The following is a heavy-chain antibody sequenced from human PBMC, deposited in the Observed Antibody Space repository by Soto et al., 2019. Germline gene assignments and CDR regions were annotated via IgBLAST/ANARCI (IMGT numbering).Heavy chain of an antibody. CDR3: AKEGAFTGWTYGAF. D-gene: IGHD4-17*01. Sequence: QIQLVESGGGVVQPGRSLRLSCEASGFTFSTYGMHWVRQAPGKGLEWVAVISRDGNEIHYADSVKGRFIISRDNFKDTLSLQMNSLRPEDTAVYYCAKEGAFTGWTYGAFWGQGTLVTVSS. V-gene: IGHV3-30*18. CDR2: ISRDGNEI. J-gene: IGHJ4*02. CDR1: GFTFSTYG.